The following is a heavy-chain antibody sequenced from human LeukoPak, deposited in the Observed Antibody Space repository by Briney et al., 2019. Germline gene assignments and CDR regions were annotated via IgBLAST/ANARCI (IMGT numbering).Heavy chain of an antibody. V-gene: IGHV4-39*07. CDR1: GGSISSSSYY. CDR2: IYYSGTT. CDR3: ATTNVLLWFGELSKTAYFDY. J-gene: IGHJ4*02. D-gene: IGHD3-10*01. Sequence: SETLSLTCTVSGGSISSSSYYWGWIRQPPGKGLEWIGSIYYSGTTHYSPSLKSRVTISVDTSKSQFSLKLSSVTAADTAVYYCATTNVLLWFGELSKTAYFDYWGQGTLVTVSS.